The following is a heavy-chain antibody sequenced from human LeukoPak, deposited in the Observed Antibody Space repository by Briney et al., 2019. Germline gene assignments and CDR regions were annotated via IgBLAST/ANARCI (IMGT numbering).Heavy chain of an antibody. Sequence: GRSLRLSCAASGFTFSGYAMHWVRQAPGKGLEWVAVISYDGSNKYYADSVKGRFTISRDNSKNTLYLQMNSLRAEDTAVYYCASLCSGGSCKIDYWGQGTLVTVSS. CDR1: GFTFSGYA. J-gene: IGHJ4*02. CDR2: ISYDGSNK. D-gene: IGHD2-15*01. CDR3: ASLCSGGSCKIDY. V-gene: IGHV3-30*04.